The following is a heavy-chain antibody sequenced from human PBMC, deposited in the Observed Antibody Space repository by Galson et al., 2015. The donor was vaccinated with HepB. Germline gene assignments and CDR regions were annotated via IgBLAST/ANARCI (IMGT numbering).Heavy chain of an antibody. CDR3: ARVRGSWVRSYGAYYYYGMDV. Sequence: LSLTCTVSGGSISSYYWSWIRQPPGKGLEWIGYIYYSGSTNYNPSLKSRVTIQVDTSKNQFSLKLSSGTAADTAVYYCARVRGSWVRSYGAYYYYGMDVWGQGTTVTVSS. J-gene: IGHJ6*02. CDR2: IYYSGST. D-gene: IGHD3-16*01. CDR1: GGSISSYY. V-gene: IGHV4-59*01.